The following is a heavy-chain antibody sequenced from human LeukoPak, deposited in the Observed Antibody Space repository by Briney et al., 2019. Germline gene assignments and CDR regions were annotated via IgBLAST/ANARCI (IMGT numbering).Heavy chain of an antibody. CDR1: GYTFNSYG. Sequence: ASVRVSCKASGYTFNSYGISGVRQAPGQGLEWVGWISTYNGNTNYAQKFQGRVSMTTDTSTSTAYMELRILRSDDTAVYYCARGRYCNSNSCYKVYYYYMYVWGKGTTVTVSS. V-gene: IGHV1-18*01. CDR3: ARGRYCNSNSCYKVYYYYMYV. CDR2: ISTYNGNT. J-gene: IGHJ6*03. D-gene: IGHD2-2*02.